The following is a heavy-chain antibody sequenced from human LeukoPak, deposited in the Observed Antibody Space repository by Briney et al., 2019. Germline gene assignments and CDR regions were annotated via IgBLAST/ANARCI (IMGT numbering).Heavy chain of an antibody. Sequence: GGSLRLSCAASGFSFRDYWVSWMRQAPGKGLEWVSYISGGSDHTNYADSVKGRFTISRDNDKHSLYLQMTSLTDEDTAVYYCARCQYNSSPDIWGQGTLVTVSS. J-gene: IGHJ4*02. V-gene: IGHV3-11*03. D-gene: IGHD1-14*01. CDR2: ISGGSDHT. CDR1: GFSFRDYW. CDR3: ARCQYNSSPDI.